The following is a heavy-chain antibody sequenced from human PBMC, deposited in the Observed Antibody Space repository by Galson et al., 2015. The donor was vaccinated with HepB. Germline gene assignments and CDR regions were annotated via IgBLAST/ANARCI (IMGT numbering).Heavy chain of an antibody. CDR3: ARGSYDILTGYPDYYYYGMDV. D-gene: IGHD3-9*01. Sequence: SLRLSCAASGFTFSSYAMHWVRQAPGKGLEWVAVITYDGSNKYYADSVKGRFTISRDNSKNTPYLQMNSLRAEDTAVYYCARGSYDILTGYPDYYYYGMDVWGQGTTVTGSS. V-gene: IGHV3-30*04. CDR1: GFTFSSYA. J-gene: IGHJ6*02. CDR2: ITYDGSNK.